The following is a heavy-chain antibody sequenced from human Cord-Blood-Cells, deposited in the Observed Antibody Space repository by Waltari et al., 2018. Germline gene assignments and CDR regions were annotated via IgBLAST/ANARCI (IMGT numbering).Heavy chain of an antibody. J-gene: IGHJ3*02. D-gene: IGHD6-13*01. Sequence: QVQLVQSGAEVKKPGSSVKVPCKASAGTFGTLATNWVRQAPGQGLEWMGGITPIFGTANYAQKFQGRVTITADESTSTAYMELSSLRSEDTAVYYCARGRYSSSWYRKSDAFDIWGQGTMVTVSS. CDR3: ARGRYSSSWYRKSDAFDI. V-gene: IGHV1-69*01. CDR1: AGTFGTLA. CDR2: ITPIFGTA.